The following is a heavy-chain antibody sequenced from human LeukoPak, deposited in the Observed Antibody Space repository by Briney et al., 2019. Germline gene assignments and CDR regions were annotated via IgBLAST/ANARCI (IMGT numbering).Heavy chain of an antibody. V-gene: IGHV4-59*08. CDR3: ARHRYSSGWSDYDY. Sequence: SETLSLTCTVSNGSISSYYWSWIRPPPGKGLEWIGYISYSGSTNYNPSLKSRVTISVDTSKNQFSLKLSSVTAADTAVYYCARHRYSSGWSDYDYWGQGTLVTVSS. J-gene: IGHJ4*02. D-gene: IGHD6-19*01. CDR2: ISYSGST. CDR1: NGSISSYY.